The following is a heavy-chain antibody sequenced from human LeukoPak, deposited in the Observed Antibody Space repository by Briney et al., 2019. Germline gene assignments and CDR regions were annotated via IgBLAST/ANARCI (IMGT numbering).Heavy chain of an antibody. CDR1: GGSISSGGYY. J-gene: IGHJ3*02. CDR3: ARFIVVVTATQYYAFDI. CDR2: IYYSGST. V-gene: IGHV4-31*03. Sequence: SETLSLTCTVSGGSISSGGYYWSWIRQHPGKGLEWIGYIYYSGSTYYNPSLESRVTISVDTSKNQFSLKLSSVTAADTAVYYCARFIVVVTATQYYAFDIWGQGTMVTVSS. D-gene: IGHD2-21*02.